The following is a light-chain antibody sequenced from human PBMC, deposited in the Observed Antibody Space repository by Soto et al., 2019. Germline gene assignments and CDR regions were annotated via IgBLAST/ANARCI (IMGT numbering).Light chain of an antibody. J-gene: IGKJ1*01. Sequence: DIQMTQSPYSLSASVGDRVTITCRASQGIGNYLAWYQQKTGKVPKNLIYDASTLQSGVPSRFSVSGSGTDSTLTISILQPEEVATYHCQKYYPAPETCGQGTKLEIK. CDR2: DAS. CDR1: QGIGNY. V-gene: IGKV1-27*01. CDR3: QKYYPAPET.